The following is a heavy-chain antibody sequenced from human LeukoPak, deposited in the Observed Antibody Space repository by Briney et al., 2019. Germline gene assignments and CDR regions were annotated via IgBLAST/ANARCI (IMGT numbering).Heavy chain of an antibody. Sequence: GGSLRHICGESAGSTITTWWNGVRQAPGKGLVWVSRINSDESSTTYADSVKGRFTISRDNAKNTLYLQMNSLRAEDTAVYYCARVLSSSPPYFDYWGQGTLVTVSS. D-gene: IGHD6-6*01. V-gene: IGHV3-74*01. CDR3: ARVLSSSPPYFDY. CDR1: AGSTITTW. CDR2: INSDESST. J-gene: IGHJ4*02.